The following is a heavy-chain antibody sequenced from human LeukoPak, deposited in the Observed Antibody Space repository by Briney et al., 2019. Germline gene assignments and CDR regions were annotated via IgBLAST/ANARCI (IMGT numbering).Heavy chain of an antibody. CDR1: GYTFTGYY. CDR3: ARGGCSGGSCYLYYFDY. Sequence: GASVKVSCKASGYTFTGYYMHWVRQAPGQGLEWMGRINPNSGGTNYAQKFQGRVTMTRDTSISTAYMELSRLRSDDTAVYYCARGGCSGGSCYLYYFDYWGQGTLVTVSS. V-gene: IGHV1-2*06. J-gene: IGHJ4*02. CDR2: INPNSGGT. D-gene: IGHD2-15*01.